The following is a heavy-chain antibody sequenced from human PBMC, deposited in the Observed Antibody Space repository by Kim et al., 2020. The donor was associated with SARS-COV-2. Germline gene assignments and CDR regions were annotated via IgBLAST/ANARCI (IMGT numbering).Heavy chain of an antibody. Sequence: ASVKVSCKTSGYSFTAYAIHWVRRAPGQRLEWMGWINAGTGNTEYSQNLQGRVTITRDTSASTAYMELSSLRSEDTAVYYCARGGGTLKFLEWLLGYFDLGGPGTLVTVSS. CDR3: ARGGGTLKFLEWLLGYFDL. D-gene: IGHD3-3*01. CDR1: GYSFTAYA. J-gene: IGHJ5*02. V-gene: IGHV1-3*01. CDR2: INAGTGNT.